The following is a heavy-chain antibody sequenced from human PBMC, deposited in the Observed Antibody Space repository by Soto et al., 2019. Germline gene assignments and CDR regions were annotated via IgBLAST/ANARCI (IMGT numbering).Heavy chain of an antibody. Sequence: SETLSLTCTVSGGSMSSGDYYWSWIRQPPGKGLEWIGYIYYSGSTYYNPSLKSRVTISVDTSKNQFSLKLSSVTAADTAVYYCARSADIVVVVAAPFFDYWGQGTLVTVSS. CDR2: IYYSGST. J-gene: IGHJ4*02. D-gene: IGHD2-15*01. V-gene: IGHV4-30-4*01. CDR3: ARSADIVVVVAAPFFDY. CDR1: GGSMSSGDYY.